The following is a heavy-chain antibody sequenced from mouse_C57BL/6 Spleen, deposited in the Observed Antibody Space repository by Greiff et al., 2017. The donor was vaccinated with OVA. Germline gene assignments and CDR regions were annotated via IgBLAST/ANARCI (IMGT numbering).Heavy chain of an antibody. CDR1: GFTFSDYG. CDR3: AREYCGSSYEWYFDV. D-gene: IGHD1-1*01. V-gene: IGHV5-17*01. J-gene: IGHJ1*03. CDR2: ISSGSSTI. Sequence: EVQGVESGGGLVKPGGSLKLSCAASGFTFSDYGMHWVRQAPEKGLEWVAYISSGSSTIYYADTVKGRFTISRDNAKNTLFLQMTSLRSEDAAMYYCAREYCGSSYEWYFDVWGTGTTVTVSS.